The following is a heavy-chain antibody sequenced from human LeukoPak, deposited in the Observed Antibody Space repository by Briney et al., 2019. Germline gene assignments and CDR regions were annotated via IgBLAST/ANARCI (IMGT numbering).Heavy chain of an antibody. D-gene: IGHD2/OR15-2a*01. Sequence: SETLSLTCAVYGGSFSGYYWSWIRQPPGKGLEWIGEINHSGSTNYNPSLKSRVTISVDTSKNQFSLKLSSVTAADTAVYYCAREPLVNPADYWGQGTLVTVSS. J-gene: IGHJ4*02. V-gene: IGHV4-34*01. CDR3: AREPLVNPADY. CDR2: INHSGST. CDR1: GGSFSGYY.